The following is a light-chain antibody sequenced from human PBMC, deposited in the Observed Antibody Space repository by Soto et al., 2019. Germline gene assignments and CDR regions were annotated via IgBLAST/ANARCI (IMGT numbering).Light chain of an antibody. CDR1: QSISNW. V-gene: IGKV1-5*01. CDR3: QQYSSYPGT. J-gene: IGKJ1*01. Sequence: DIKMTQSPSTLSSSVGDRVTIACRASQSISNWLAWYQQKPGKDHNIMIYDASSLESGVPSRFSSSGSVTEFTLTISSLQPDDVATYYCQQYSSYPGTFGQGTKVDIK. CDR2: DAS.